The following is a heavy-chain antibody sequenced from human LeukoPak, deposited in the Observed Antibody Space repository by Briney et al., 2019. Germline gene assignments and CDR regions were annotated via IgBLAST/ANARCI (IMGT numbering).Heavy chain of an antibody. Sequence: TSSETLSLTCAVSGVSISSGGYSWSWIRQPPGKGLEWIGYIYHSGSTYYNPSLKSRVTISVDRSKNQFPLKLSSVTAADTAVYYCARGNYYDSSHDYWGQGTLVTVSS. D-gene: IGHD3-22*01. V-gene: IGHV4-30-2*01. J-gene: IGHJ4*02. CDR2: IYHSGST. CDR1: GVSISSGGYS. CDR3: ARGNYYDSSHDY.